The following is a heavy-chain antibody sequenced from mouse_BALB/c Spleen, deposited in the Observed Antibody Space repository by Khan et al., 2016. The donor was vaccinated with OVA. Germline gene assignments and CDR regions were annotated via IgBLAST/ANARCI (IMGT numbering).Heavy chain of an antibody. CDR1: GYSITSGYY. D-gene: IGHD1-1*01. CDR3: ARDYYGRGYFDV. CDR2: ISYDGSN. Sequence: EVKLQESGPGLVKPSQSLSLTCSVTGYSITSGYYWNWIRQFPGNKLEWMGYISYDGSNNYNPSLKNRISITRDTSKNQFFLKWNSVTTEDTATYCCARDYYGRGYFDVWGAGTTVTVSS. J-gene: IGHJ1*01. V-gene: IGHV3-6*02.